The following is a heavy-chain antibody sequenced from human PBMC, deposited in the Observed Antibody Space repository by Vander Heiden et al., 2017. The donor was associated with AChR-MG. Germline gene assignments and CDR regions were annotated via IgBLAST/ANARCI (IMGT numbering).Heavy chain of an antibody. CDR2: MNPNNANT. Sequence: QVQLVQSGAEVKKPGASVKVSCKTSGYTFTSYDIHWVRQAPGQGLEWMGWMNPNNANTGYAQKFQGRVTMTRDTSTSTAYMELSSLRSYDTAVYYCARNIGTCSGGDCYPVGYWGQGTLLTVSS. V-gene: IGHV1-8*01. J-gene: IGHJ4*02. CDR3: ARNIGTCSGGDCYPVGY. D-gene: IGHD2-15*01. CDR1: GYTFTSYD.